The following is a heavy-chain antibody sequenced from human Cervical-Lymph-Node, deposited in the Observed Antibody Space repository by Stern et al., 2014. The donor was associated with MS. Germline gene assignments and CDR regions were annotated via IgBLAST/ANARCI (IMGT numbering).Heavy chain of an antibody. CDR3: VIYTAMVYGY. J-gene: IGHJ4*02. Sequence: EVQLVESGGGLVQPGGSLRLSCSASGFTFSSYAMHWVRQAPGKGLEYVSAISSNGGSTYYADSVKGRFTISRDNSKNTLYLQMSSLRAEDTAVYCCVIYTAMVYGYWGQGTLVTVSS. D-gene: IGHD5-18*01. V-gene: IGHV3-64D*06. CDR2: ISSNGGST. CDR1: GFTFSSYA.